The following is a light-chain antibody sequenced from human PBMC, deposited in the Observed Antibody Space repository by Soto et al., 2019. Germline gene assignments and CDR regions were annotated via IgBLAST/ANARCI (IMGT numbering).Light chain of an antibody. Sequence: QSALTQPRSVSGSPGQSVTISCTGTSSDVGGYNYVSWYQQHPGKAPKLMIYDVSKRPSGAPDRFSGSKSGNTASLTISGLQAEDEADYYCCSYAGSYTFVFGTGTKLTVL. CDR2: DVS. V-gene: IGLV2-11*01. J-gene: IGLJ1*01. CDR1: SSDVGGYNY. CDR3: CSYAGSYTFV.